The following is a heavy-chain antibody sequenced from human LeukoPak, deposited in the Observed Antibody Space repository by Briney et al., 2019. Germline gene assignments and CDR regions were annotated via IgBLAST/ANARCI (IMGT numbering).Heavy chain of an antibody. CDR1: GFTLSNYW. CDR2: MNEDGSVK. V-gene: IGHV3-7*01. D-gene: IGHD2-15*01. J-gene: IGHJ3*02. Sequence: LPGGSLRFSCAASGFTLSNYWMTWVRQVPGKGLEGVANMNEDGSVKNYVDSVKGRFTISRDNAKNSLYLQMNSLRAEDTAVYYCARDVSPYCSDGICYDAFDIWGQETMVTVSS. CDR3: ARDVSPYCSDGICYDAFDI.